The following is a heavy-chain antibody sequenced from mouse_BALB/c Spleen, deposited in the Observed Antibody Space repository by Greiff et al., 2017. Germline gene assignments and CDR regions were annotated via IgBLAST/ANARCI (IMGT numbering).Heavy chain of an antibody. Sequence: VQLQQSGPELVKPGASVKISCKASGYTFTDYNMHWVKQSHGKSLEWIGYIYPYNGGTGYNQKFKSKATLTVDNSSSTAYMELRSLTSEDSAVYYCARMGNYFDYWGQGTTLTVSS. D-gene: IGHD4-1*01. CDR1: GYTFTDYN. CDR2: IYPYNGGT. CDR3: ARMGNYFDY. V-gene: IGHV1S29*02. J-gene: IGHJ2*01.